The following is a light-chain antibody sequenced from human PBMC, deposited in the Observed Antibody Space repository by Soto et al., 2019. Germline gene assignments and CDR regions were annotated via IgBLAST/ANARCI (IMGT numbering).Light chain of an antibody. CDR1: QSGSSNY. V-gene: IGKV3-20*01. J-gene: IGKJ1*01. Sequence: EIVLTQSPGTLSLSPRERATLSCRASQSGSSNYVAWYEHKVGQAPRLLIYGASNRAPGIPDRFSGSGSGTDFTLTISILEPEDFALYYCQQYAASPRTFGQGTQVEV. CDR2: GAS. CDR3: QQYAASPRT.